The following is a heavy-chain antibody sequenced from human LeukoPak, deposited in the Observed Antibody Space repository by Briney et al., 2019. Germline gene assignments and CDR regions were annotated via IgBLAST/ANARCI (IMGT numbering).Heavy chain of an antibody. CDR3: ARAAKRITIFGVVTRRPDYFDY. D-gene: IGHD3-3*01. J-gene: IGHJ4*02. CDR2: INPSGGST. V-gene: IGHV1-46*01. Sequence: GASVKVSCKASGYTFTSYYMHWVRQAPGQGLEWMGIINPSGGSTSYAQKFQGRVTMTRDTSTSTVYMELSSLRSEDTAVYYCARAAKRITIFGVVTRRPDYFDYWGQGTLVTVSS. CDR1: GYTFTSYY.